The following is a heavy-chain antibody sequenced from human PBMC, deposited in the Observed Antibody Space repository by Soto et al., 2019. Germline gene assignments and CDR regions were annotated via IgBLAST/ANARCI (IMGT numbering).Heavy chain of an antibody. V-gene: IGHV3-64*01. Sequence: EVQLVESGGGLVQPGGSLRLSCAASGFTFSSYAMHWVRQAPGKGLEYVSAISSNGGSTYYANSVKGRFTISRDNSKNTLYLQMGSLRAEDMAVYYGAREGDDYGDSLDYWGQGTLVTVSS. CDR1: GFTFSSYA. CDR3: AREGDDYGDSLDY. D-gene: IGHD4-17*01. J-gene: IGHJ4*02. CDR2: ISSNGGST.